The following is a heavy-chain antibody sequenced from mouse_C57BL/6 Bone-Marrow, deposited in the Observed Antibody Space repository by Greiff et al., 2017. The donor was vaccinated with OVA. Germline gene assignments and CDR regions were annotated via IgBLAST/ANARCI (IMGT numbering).Heavy chain of an antibody. CDR3: ARGGRTGY. J-gene: IGHJ2*01. CDR1: GYTFTSYW. V-gene: IGHV1-69*01. D-gene: IGHD3-3*01. CDR2: IDPSDSYT. Sequence: VQLQQSGAELVMPGASVKLSCKASGYTFTSYWMHWVKQRPGQGLEWIGEIDPSDSYTNYNQKFKGKSTLTVDKSSSTAYMQLSSLTSEDSAVYYCARGGRTGYWGQGTTLTVSS.